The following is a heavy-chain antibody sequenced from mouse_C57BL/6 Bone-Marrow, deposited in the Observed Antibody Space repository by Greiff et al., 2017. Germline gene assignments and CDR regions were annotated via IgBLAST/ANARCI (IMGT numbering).Heavy chain of an antibody. CDR3: ARHYYAMDY. Sequence: VQLQESGPELVKPGASVKISCKASGYSFTSYYIHWVKQRPGQGLEWIGWIYPGSGNTKYNEKFKGKATLTADTSSSTAYMQLSSLTSEDSAVYYCARHYYAMDYWGQGTSVTVSS. CDR1: GYSFTSYY. CDR2: IYPGSGNT. J-gene: IGHJ4*01. V-gene: IGHV1-66*01.